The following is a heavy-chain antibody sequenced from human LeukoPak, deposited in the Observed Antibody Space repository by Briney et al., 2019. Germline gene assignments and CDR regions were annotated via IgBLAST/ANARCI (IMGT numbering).Heavy chain of an antibody. V-gene: IGHV3-21*04. Sequence: GGSLTLSCAASGFTFSSYSMNWVRQAPGKGLEWVSSISSSSSYIYYADSVKGRFTISRDNAKNSLYLQMNSLRAEDTAVYYCAKDQYGDYGANWGQGTLVTVSS. J-gene: IGHJ4*02. CDR2: ISSSSSYI. CDR1: GFTFSSYS. D-gene: IGHD4-17*01. CDR3: AKDQYGDYGAN.